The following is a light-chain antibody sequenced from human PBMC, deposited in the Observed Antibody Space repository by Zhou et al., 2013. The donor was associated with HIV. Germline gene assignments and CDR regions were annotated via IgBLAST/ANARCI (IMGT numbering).Light chain of an antibody. CDR3: QQYNNWPRT. V-gene: IGKV3-15*01. CDR1: QSVSSN. Sequence: EIVLTQSPGTLSVSPGERATLSCRASQSVSSNLAWYQQKLGQAPRLLMYGASTRATGIAARFSGSGSGTEFTLTISSLQSEDFAVYYCQQYNNWPRTFGQGTKVEI. J-gene: IGKJ1*01. CDR2: GAS.